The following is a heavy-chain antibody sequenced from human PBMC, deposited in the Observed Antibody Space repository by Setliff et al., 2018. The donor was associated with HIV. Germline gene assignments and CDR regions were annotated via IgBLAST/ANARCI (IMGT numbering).Heavy chain of an antibody. V-gene: IGHV4-34*01. CDR1: GGSFSGYY. D-gene: IGHD3-3*01. J-gene: IGHJ3*02. Sequence: SETLSLTCAVYGGSFSGYYWGWIRQPPGKGLEWIARIYHSGSTYSSPSLKSRVTISVDRSKNQFSLGLSSVTAADTAVYYCARVSFWAFDIWGQGSMVTVSS. CDR3: ARVSFWAFDI. CDR2: IYHSGST.